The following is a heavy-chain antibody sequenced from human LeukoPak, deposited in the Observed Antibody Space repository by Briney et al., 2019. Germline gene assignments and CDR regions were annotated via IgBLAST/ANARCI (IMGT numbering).Heavy chain of an antibody. J-gene: IGHJ5*02. V-gene: IGHV1-18*01. CDR3: ARDVGITVADSFDP. CDR2: ISINRGNT. D-gene: IGHD6-19*01. CDR1: GYTSTNYG. Sequence: ASVKVSCKASGYTSTNYGISWVRQAPGQGLEWMGWISINRGNTNYAQKFQGRVSMTTDTSTSTAYMELRGLRSDDTAMYYCARDVGITVADSFDPWGQGTLVTVSS.